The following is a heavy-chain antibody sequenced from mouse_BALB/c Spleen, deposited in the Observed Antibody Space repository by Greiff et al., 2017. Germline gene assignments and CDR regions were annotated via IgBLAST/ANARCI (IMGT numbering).Heavy chain of an antibody. V-gene: IGHV3-2*02. D-gene: IGHD2-3*01. CDR2: ISYSGST. CDR1: GYSITSDYA. CDR3: ARWLLWYFDV. Sequence: EVQLQESGPGLVKPSQSLSLTCTVTGYSITSDYAWNWIRQFPGNKLEWMGYISYSGSTSYNPSLKSRITITRDTSKNQFFLQLNSVTTEDTATYYCARWLLWYFDVWGAGTTVTVSS. J-gene: IGHJ1*01.